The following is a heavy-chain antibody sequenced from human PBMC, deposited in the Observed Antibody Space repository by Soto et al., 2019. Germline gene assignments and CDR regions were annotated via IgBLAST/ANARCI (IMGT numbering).Heavy chain of an antibody. J-gene: IGHJ4*02. CDR2: INPLPTSGST. Sequence: QVQLVQSGAEVKKPGASVKVSCKASGYIFTNYYIHWVRQAPGQGLEWMAIINPLPTSGSTNYAKKFQGRVNVTRDTSTSTVYMEMSSLKAEDTARDYCARDLAAAAYWGQGTLVTVS. CDR1: GYIFTNYY. D-gene: IGHD6-13*01. V-gene: IGHV1-46*01. CDR3: ARDLAAAAY.